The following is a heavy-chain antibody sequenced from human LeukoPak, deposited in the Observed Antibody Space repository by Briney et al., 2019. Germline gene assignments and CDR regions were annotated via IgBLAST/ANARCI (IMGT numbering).Heavy chain of an antibody. J-gene: IGHJ5*02. D-gene: IGHD6-19*01. Sequence: GASVKVSCKASGGTFSSYAIGWVRQAPGQGLEWMGGIIPIFGTANYAQKFQGRVTITADESTSTAYMELSSLRSEDTAVYYCARGTYSSGWYLDWFDPWGQGTLVTVSS. CDR2: IIPIFGTA. V-gene: IGHV1-69*13. CDR3: ARGTYSSGWYLDWFDP. CDR1: GGTFSSYA.